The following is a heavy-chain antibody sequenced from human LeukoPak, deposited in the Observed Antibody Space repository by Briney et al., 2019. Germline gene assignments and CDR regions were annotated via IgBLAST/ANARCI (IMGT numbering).Heavy chain of an antibody. CDR1: GNNFATSW. Sequence: GESLKISCKASGNNFATSWIGWVRQMPGKGLEWMGIIYPSDSDTRYNPSFEGLVTISADKSISTAYLQWSSLKASDTAMYYCARQAGYCSGCSCYSRRHAFDIWGQGTMVTVSS. CDR2: IYPSDSDT. J-gene: IGHJ3*02. CDR3: ARQAGYCSGCSCYSRRHAFDI. V-gene: IGHV5-51*01. D-gene: IGHD2-15*01.